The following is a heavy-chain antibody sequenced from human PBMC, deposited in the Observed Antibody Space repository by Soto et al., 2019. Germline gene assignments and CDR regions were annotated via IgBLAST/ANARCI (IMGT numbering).Heavy chain of an antibody. V-gene: IGHV3-30*09. CDR3: ARAFSGSYPNFDY. D-gene: IGHD1-26*01. J-gene: IGHJ4*02. Sequence: GGSLRLSCLASGFIFRSYAMHWVRQAPGKGLEWVAVITYDGANGYYADSVRGRFAISRDNSKSTLFLQMNSLRPEDTAVYYGARAFSGSYPNFDYWGQGTLVTVSS. CDR2: ITYDGANG. CDR1: GFIFRSYA.